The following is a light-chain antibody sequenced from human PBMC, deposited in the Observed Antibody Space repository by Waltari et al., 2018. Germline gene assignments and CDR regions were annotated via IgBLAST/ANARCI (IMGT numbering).Light chain of an antibody. CDR2: DAS. CDR3: QQRTNWPPT. V-gene: IGKV3-11*01. J-gene: IGKJ4*01. Sequence: ETVLTQSPATLSLSPGERATLFCRASQSVSTYLAWYQQKPGQAHRLLIYDASNRATGIPARFRGSGSGTDFTLTITSLEPEDFAVYYCQQRTNWPPTFGGGTKVEIK. CDR1: QSVSTY.